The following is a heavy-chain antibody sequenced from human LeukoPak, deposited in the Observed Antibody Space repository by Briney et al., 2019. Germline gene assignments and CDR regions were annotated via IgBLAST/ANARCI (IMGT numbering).Heavy chain of an antibody. J-gene: IGHJ4*02. Sequence: GGSLRLSCAASGFTFSTYGMHWVRQAPGKGLEWVAIIWYDGSKKYYADSVKGRFTISRDNSESTLYLQMNSLRAEDTAVYYCTREPEYFDYWGQGALVTVYS. V-gene: IGHV3-33*01. D-gene: IGHD1-14*01. CDR3: TREPEYFDY. CDR1: GFTFSTYG. CDR2: IWYDGSKK.